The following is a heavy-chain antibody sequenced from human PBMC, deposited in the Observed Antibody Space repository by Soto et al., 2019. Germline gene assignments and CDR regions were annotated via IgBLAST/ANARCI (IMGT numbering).Heavy chain of an antibody. CDR1: GGTFSNYA. J-gene: IGHJ6*02. CDR2: IIPISGTA. CDR3: ARSQGSSTSLEIYYYYYYGMDV. D-gene: IGHD2-2*01. Sequence: HVQLVQSGAEVKKPGSSVKVSCKASGGTFSNYAISWVRQAAGQGLEWMGGIIPISGTANYAQKFQGRVTITADESTSTAYMELSSLRSEDTAVYYCARSQGSSTSLEIYYYYYYGMDVWGQGTTVTVSS. V-gene: IGHV1-69*01.